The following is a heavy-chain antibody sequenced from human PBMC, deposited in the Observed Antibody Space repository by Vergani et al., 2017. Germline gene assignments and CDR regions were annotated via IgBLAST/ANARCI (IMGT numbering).Heavy chain of an antibody. J-gene: IGHJ4*02. CDR2: ISWNSGSI. CDR1: GFTFDDYA. Sequence: EVQLVESGGGLVQPGRSLRLSCAASGFTFDDYAMHWVRQAPGKGLEWVSGISWNSGSIGYADSVKGRFTISRDNAKNSLYLQMNSLRAEDTAVYYCARDWGVNYYDSSGYQLGDWGQGTLVTVSS. D-gene: IGHD3-22*01. V-gene: IGHV3-9*01. CDR3: ARDWGVNYYDSSGYQLGD.